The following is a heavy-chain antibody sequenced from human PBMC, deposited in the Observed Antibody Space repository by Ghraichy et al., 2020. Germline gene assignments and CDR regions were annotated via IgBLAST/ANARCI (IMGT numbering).Heavy chain of an antibody. CDR2: INSDGSST. V-gene: IGHV3-74*01. CDR3: ARGGGNRWYPFDY. D-gene: IGHD6-13*01. CDR1: GFTFNNYW. Sequence: GGSLRLSCAASGFTFNNYWIHWVRQAPGKGLVWVSRINSDGSSTSYADSVKGRFTISRDNAENTLYLQMNSLRVEDTAVYYCARGGGNRWYPFDYWGQGTLVTVSS. J-gene: IGHJ4*02.